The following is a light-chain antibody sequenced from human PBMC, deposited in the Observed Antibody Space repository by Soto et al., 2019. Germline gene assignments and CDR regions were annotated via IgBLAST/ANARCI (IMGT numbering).Light chain of an antibody. CDR2: GAF. V-gene: IGKV3-15*01. J-gene: IGKJ1*01. CDR3: QQYKNWPRT. CDR1: QSVSSN. Sequence: EIVMTQSPATLSVSPGERVTLSCRASQSVSSNLAWYQQKPGQAPRLVIYGAFTRATGIPARFSGSGSGTEFTHTISSLQSEDFAVYYCQQYKNWPRTFGQGTKVEIK.